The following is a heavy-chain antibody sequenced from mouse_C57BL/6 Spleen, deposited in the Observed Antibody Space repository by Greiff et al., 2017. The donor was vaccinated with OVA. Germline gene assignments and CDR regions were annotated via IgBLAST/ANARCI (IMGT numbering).Heavy chain of an antibody. V-gene: IGHV1-76*01. CDR1: GYTFTDYY. D-gene: IGHD2-5*01. CDR2: IYPGSGNT. Sequence: QVQLKQSGAELVRPGASVKLSCKASGYTFTDYYINWVKQRPGQGLEWIARIYPGSGNTYYNEKFKGKATLTAEKSSSTAYMQLSSLTSEDSAVYFCARAYYSNYKDYAMDYWGPGTSVTVSS. CDR3: ARAYYSNYKDYAMDY. J-gene: IGHJ4*01.